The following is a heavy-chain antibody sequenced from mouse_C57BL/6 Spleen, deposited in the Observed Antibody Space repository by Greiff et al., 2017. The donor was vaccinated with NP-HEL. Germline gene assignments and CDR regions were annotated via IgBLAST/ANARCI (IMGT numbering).Heavy chain of an antibody. J-gene: IGHJ2*01. V-gene: IGHV5-17*01. D-gene: IGHD3-2*02. Sequence: EVMLVESGGGLVKPGGSLKLSCAASGFTFSDSGMHWVRQAPEKGLEWVAYISSGSSTIYYADTVKGRFTISRDNAKNTLFLQMTSLRSEDTAMYYCARDSSGPYWGQGTTLTVSS. CDR1: GFTFSDSG. CDR3: ARDSSGPY. CDR2: ISSGSSTI.